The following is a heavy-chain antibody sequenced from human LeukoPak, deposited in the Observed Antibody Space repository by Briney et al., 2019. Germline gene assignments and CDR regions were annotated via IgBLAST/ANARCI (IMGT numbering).Heavy chain of an antibody. CDR2: INHSGST. J-gene: IGHJ4*02. CDR1: GGSFSGYY. D-gene: IGHD2-2*01. Sequence: KASETLSLTCAVYGGSFSGYYWSWIRQPPGKGLEWIGEINHSGSTNYNPSLKSRVTISVDTSKNQFSLKLSSVTAAGTAVYYCARWCSSTSCFIADYWGQGTLVTVSS. CDR3: ARWCSSTSCFIADY. V-gene: IGHV4-34*01.